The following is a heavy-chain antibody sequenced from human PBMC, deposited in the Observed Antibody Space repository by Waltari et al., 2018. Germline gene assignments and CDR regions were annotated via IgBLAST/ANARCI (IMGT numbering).Heavy chain of an antibody. CDR1: GGSISSSN. Sequence: VQLQESGPGLVKPSGTLSLTCAVSGGSISSSNWWSWVRQPPGKGLEWVSTISGSGGTIYYADSVKGRFTISRDNSKNTLYLQMDSRRAEDTAVYYCAAFPSMSGNDLWGQGTLVSVSS. V-gene: IGHV3-23*01. D-gene: IGHD3-3*01. CDR3: AAFPSMSGNDL. CDR2: ISGSGGTI. J-gene: IGHJ4*02.